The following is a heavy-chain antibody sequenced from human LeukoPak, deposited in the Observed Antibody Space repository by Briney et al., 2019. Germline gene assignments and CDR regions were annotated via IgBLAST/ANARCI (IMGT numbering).Heavy chain of an antibody. J-gene: IGHJ4*02. Sequence: PGGSLRLSCTASGFTFGDYAMSWVRQAPGKGLEWVGFIRSKTYDWTTEYAASVKGRFTISRDDSKRIAYLQMNSLKTDDTAVYYCTRVWLQYFDYWGQGTLVTVSS. CDR1: GFTFGDYA. CDR2: IRSKTYDWTT. CDR3: TRVWLQYFDY. D-gene: IGHD5-24*01. V-gene: IGHV3-49*04.